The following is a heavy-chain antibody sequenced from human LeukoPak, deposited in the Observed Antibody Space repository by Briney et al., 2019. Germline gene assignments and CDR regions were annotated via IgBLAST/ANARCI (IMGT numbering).Heavy chain of an antibody. J-gene: IGHJ4*02. CDR1: GDSISNAGYY. CDR2: IYHSGST. CDR3: ARTTDVDTAYFDY. Sequence: SETLSLTCTVSGDSISNAGYYWNWIRQPPGKGLEWIGYIYHSGSTYYNPSLKSRVTISVDRSTNQFSLKLSSVTAADTAVYYCARTTDVDTAYFDYWGQGTLVTISS. D-gene: IGHD5-18*01. V-gene: IGHV4-30-2*01.